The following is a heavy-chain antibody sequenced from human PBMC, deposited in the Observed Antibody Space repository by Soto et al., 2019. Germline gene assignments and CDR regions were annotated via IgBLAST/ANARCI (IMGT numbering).Heavy chain of an antibody. V-gene: IGHV3-73*01. CDR2: IRSKANSYAT. D-gene: IGHD6-19*01. J-gene: IGHJ6*02. Sequence: GGSLRLSCAASGFTFSGSAMHWVRQASGKGLEWVGRIRSKANSYATAYAASAKGRFTISRDDSKNTAYLQMNSLKTEDTAVYYCTRRDSSGWTPQGYSYVLDVWGQGTTVTVSS. CDR3: TRRDSSGWTPQGYSYVLDV. CDR1: GFTFSGSA.